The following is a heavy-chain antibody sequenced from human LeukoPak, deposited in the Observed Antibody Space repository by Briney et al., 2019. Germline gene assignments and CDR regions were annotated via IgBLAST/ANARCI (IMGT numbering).Heavy chain of an antibody. D-gene: IGHD2-8*01. CDR1: GFTFSSYS. CDR2: ISSSSSYI. Sequence: GGSLRLSCAASGFTFSSYSMKWVRQAPGKGLEWVSSISSSSSYIYYADSVKGRFTISRDNAKNSLYLQMNSLRAEDTAVYYCARDIVLMVYAPPVWGQGTLVTVSS. V-gene: IGHV3-21*01. J-gene: IGHJ4*02. CDR3: ARDIVLMVYAPPV.